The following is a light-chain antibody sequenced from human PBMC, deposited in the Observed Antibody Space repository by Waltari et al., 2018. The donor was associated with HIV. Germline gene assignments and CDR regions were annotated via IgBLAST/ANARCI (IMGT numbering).Light chain of an antibody. CDR1: QNIYTF. Sequence: DLQVTQFPSSLSAFLGGRVNFTCRASQNIYTFLNWFQVKPGKTPRLLIYAASSLERGVPSRFSGSGSGTEFSLTISGVQPDDFATYFCLQTFNTPLTFGPGTKLDV. CDR2: AAS. J-gene: IGKJ3*01. V-gene: IGKV1-39*01. CDR3: LQTFNTPLT.